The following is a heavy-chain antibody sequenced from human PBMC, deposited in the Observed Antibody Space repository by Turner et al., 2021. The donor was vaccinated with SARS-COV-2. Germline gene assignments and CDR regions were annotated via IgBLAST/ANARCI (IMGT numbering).Heavy chain of an antibody. J-gene: IGHJ4*02. V-gene: IGHV3-30*18. Sequence: QVQLVESGGGVVQPGRPLRLSCAASGFPFSSYGMHWVRQTPGKGLEWVAVTSYDGSNKYYADSVKGRFTISRDNSKNTLYLQMNSLRAEDTAVYYCAKQQGLYSNPMYYFDYWGQGTLVTVST. CDR1: GFPFSSYG. CDR2: TSYDGSNK. D-gene: IGHD4-4*01. CDR3: AKQQGLYSNPMYYFDY.